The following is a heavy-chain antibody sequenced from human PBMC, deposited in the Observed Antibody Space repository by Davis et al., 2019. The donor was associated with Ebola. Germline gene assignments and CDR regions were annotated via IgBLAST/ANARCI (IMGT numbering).Heavy chain of an antibody. CDR1: GFTFSSYE. CDR2: ISSSGSTI. J-gene: IGHJ4*02. D-gene: IGHD4-17*01. V-gene: IGHV3-48*03. Sequence: GGSLRLSCAASGFTFSSYEMNWVRQAPGKGLEWVSYISSSGSTIYYADSVKGRFTISRDNSKNTLYLQMNSLGAEDTAIYYCARGVARGDYTHWGQGTLVTVSS. CDR3: ARGVARGDYTH.